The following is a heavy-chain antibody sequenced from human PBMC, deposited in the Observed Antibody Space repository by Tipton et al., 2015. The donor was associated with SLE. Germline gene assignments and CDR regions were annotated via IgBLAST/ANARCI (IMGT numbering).Heavy chain of an antibody. CDR1: RFILEKYE. V-gene: IGHV3-48*03. CDR2: LKGSGTDT. CDR3: ARVRRMGGFDL. D-gene: IGHD2-15*01. Sequence: SLRLSCEGSRFILEKYEMNWLRQAPGKGLERISALKGSGTDTYYADSVKGRFTISRDNAKNSVYLQMERLRADDTASYYCARVRRMGGFDLWGQGIMVAVSS. J-gene: IGHJ3*01.